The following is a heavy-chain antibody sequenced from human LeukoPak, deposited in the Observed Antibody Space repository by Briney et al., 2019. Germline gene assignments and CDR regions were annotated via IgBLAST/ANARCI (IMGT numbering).Heavy chain of an antibody. V-gene: IGHV1-24*01. D-gene: IGHD2-15*01. CDR1: GYTLTELS. J-gene: IGHJ4*02. CDR3: ATAPWDCSGGSCDRYYFDY. Sequence: SVKVSCKVSGYTLTELSMHWVRQAPGKGLEWMGGFDPEDGETIYAQKFQGRVTMTEDTSTDTAYMELSSLRSEDTAVYYCATAPWDCSGGSCDRYYFDYWGQGTLVTVSS. CDR2: FDPEDGET.